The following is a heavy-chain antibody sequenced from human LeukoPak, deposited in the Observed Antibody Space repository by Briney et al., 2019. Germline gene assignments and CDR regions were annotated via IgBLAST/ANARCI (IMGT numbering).Heavy chain of an antibody. D-gene: IGHD3-10*01. CDR1: GGSFSGYY. J-gene: IGHJ4*02. Sequence: KPSETLSLTCAVYGGSFSGYYWSWIRQPPGKGLEWIGEINHSGSTNYNPSLKSRVTISVDTSKNQFSLKLSSVTAADTAVYYCARAGLLWDPDIDYWGQGTLVTVSS. V-gene: IGHV4-34*01. CDR2: INHSGST. CDR3: ARAGLLWDPDIDY.